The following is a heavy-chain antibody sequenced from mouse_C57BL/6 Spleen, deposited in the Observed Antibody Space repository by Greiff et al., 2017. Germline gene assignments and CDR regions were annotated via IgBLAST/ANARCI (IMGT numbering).Heavy chain of an antibody. CDR3: AREGFITTVVEPYWYFDV. CDR2: INYDGSST. J-gene: IGHJ1*03. CDR1: GFTFSDYY. Sequence: EVMLVESEGGLVQPGSSMKLSCTASGFTFSDYYMAWVRQVPEKGLEWVANINYDGSSTYYLDSLKSRFIISRDNAKNILYLQMSSLKSEDTATYYCAREGFITTVVEPYWYFDVWGTGTTVTVSS. D-gene: IGHD1-1*01. V-gene: IGHV5-16*01.